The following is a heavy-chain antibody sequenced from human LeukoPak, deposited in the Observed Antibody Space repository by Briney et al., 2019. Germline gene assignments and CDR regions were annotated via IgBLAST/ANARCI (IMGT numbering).Heavy chain of an antibody. J-gene: IGHJ4*02. D-gene: IGHD6-13*01. CDR1: GYTFTSYY. V-gene: IGHV1-2*02. Sequence: RASVKVSCKASGYTFTSYYMHWVRQAPGQGLEWMGWINPNSGGTNYAQKFQGRVTMTRDTSISTAYMELSRLRSDDTAVYYCARDLYPMAAAGPRPEDYWGQGTLVTVSS. CDR2: INPNSGGT. CDR3: ARDLYPMAAAGPRPEDY.